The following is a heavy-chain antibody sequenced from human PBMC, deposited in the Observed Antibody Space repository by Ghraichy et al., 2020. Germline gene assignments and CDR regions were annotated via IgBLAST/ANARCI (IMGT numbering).Heavy chain of an antibody. Sequence: SETLSLTCAVYGGSFSGYYWSWIRQPPGKGLEWIGEINHSGSTNYNPSLKSRVTISVDTSKNQFSLKLSSVTAADTAVYYCARGPGYCSGGSCYGPPGYWGQGTLVTVSS. V-gene: IGHV4-34*01. CDR3: ARGPGYCSGGSCYGPPGY. J-gene: IGHJ4*02. CDR2: INHSGST. D-gene: IGHD2-15*01. CDR1: GGSFSGYY.